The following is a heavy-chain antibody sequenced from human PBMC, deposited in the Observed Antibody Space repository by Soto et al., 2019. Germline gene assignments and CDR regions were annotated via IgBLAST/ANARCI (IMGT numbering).Heavy chain of an antibody. CDR3: ARKPGGYCSGGSCHRYVSYHFDY. CDR1: GGSFSGYY. Sequence: SETLSLTCAVYGGSFSGYYWSWIRQPPGKGLEWIGEINHSGSTNYNPSLKSRVTISVDTSKNQFSLKLSSVTAADTAVYYCARKPGGYCSGGSCHRYVSYHFDYWGQGTLVTVSS. J-gene: IGHJ4*02. V-gene: IGHV4-34*01. CDR2: INHSGST. D-gene: IGHD2-15*01.